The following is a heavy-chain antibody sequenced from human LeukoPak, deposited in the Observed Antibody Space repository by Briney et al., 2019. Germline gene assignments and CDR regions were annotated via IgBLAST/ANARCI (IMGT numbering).Heavy chain of an antibody. CDR2: ISGRGGST. D-gene: IGHD1-26*01. Sequence: GGSLRLSCAASGFTFSSYAMSWVRQAPGKGLEWVSAISGRGGSTYYADSVKGRLTISRDNSKNTLYLQMNSLRAEDTAVYYCAKVKRELLILGLRYYFDYWGQGTLVTVSS. CDR1: GFTFSSYA. J-gene: IGHJ4*02. V-gene: IGHV3-23*01. CDR3: AKVKRELLILGLRYYFDY.